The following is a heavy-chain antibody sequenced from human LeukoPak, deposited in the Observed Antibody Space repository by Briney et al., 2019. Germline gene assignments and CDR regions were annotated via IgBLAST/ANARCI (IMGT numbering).Heavy chain of an antibody. CDR3: ARELFTPRDH. J-gene: IGHJ4*02. CDR1: GDTFNDDF. V-gene: IGHV1-2*02. Sequence: ASVKVSCKASGDTFNDDFMHCLRQAPGQGLEWLGWINPKIGGTDYAQKFQGRVTMTRDTSVSPAYMELSGLRSDDTAIYYCARELFTPRDHWGQGTLVTVSS. D-gene: IGHD2-15*01. CDR2: INPKIGGT.